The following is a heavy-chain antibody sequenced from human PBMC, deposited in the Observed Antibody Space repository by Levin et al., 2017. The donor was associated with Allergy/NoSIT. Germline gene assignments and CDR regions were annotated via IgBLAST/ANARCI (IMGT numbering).Heavy chain of an antibody. Sequence: ASGPTLVKPTQTLSLTCSFSGFSLTPGGVGVAWIRQPPGKALEWLGVIYWNDDKPYNPSLMNRLTITKDTSKNQVVLTLTNMGPVDTATYYCAHRYMGTNSLAFDYWGQGTLVTVSS. CDR3: AHRYMGTNSLAFDY. D-gene: IGHD7-27*01. J-gene: IGHJ4*02. CDR1: GFSLTPGGVG. CDR2: IYWNDDK. V-gene: IGHV2-5*01.